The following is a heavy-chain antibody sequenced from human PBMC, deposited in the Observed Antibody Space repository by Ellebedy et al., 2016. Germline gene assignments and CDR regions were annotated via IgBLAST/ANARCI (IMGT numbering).Heavy chain of an antibody. J-gene: IGHJ4*02. CDR2: IYWNDDT. V-gene: IGHV2-5*01. Sequence: SGPTLVKPTQTLTLTCTFSGLSLSTSGVAVGWVRQPPGKAPEWLGFIYWNDDTRYSPSLRSRLTITKDTSKNQLFLTLTNMDPVDTATYYCAHRESDTSKDSWGQGILVTVSS. CDR1: GLSLSTSGVA. CDR3: AHRESDTSKDS. D-gene: IGHD3-10*01.